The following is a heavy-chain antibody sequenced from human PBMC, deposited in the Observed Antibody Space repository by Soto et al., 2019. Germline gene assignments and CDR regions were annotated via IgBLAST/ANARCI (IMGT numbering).Heavy chain of an antibody. CDR3: ISGSYFYGMDV. CDR1: GGSISRGDYY. V-gene: IGHV4-30-4*01. Sequence: SETLSLTCTVSGGSISRGDYYWSWIRQPPGKGLEWIGYIYYSGSTYYNPSLKSRVTISVDRSKNQFSLKLSSVTAADTAVYYCISGSYFYGMDVWGQGTTVTVSS. J-gene: IGHJ6*02. CDR2: IYYSGST. D-gene: IGHD3-10*01.